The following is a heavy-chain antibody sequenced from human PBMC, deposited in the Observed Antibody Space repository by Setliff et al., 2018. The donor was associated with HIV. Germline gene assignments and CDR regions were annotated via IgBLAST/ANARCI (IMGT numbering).Heavy chain of an antibody. D-gene: IGHD4-17*01. Sequence: SETLSLTCTVSGGSISSSSYYWGWIRQPPGKGLEWIGSIYISGRTSYNPSLKSRVTISVDTSKNQFSLKLSSVTAADTAIYYCSRSPKGRYGDYVYAFDIWGQGTMVTVSS. J-gene: IGHJ3*02. CDR2: IYISGRT. CDR1: GGSISSSSYY. CDR3: SRSPKGRYGDYVYAFDI. V-gene: IGHV4-39*07.